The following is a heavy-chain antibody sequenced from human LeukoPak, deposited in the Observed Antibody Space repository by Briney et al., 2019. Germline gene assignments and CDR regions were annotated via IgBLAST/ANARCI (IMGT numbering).Heavy chain of an antibody. D-gene: IGHD3-3*01. CDR3: ARGIQIGTGFWSGPGRLDF. Sequence: PSETLSLTCAVYGGSFSGYCWSWIRQPPGKGLQWIGDINHSGSPNYNPANYNPSLKSRVTISVDTSNNQFSLKLTSVTAADTAVYYCARGIQIGTGFWSGPGRLDFWGQGALVTVSS. CDR2: INHSGSP. CDR1: GGSFSGYC. V-gene: IGHV4-34*01. J-gene: IGHJ4*02.